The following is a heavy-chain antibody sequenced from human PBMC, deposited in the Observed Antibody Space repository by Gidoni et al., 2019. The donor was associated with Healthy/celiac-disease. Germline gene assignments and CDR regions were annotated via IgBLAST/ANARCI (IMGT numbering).Heavy chain of an antibody. CDR3: ARGDVVVVAATPIPYYYYYGMDV. V-gene: IGHV3-21*01. Sequence: EVQLVESGGGLVKPGGSRRLSCAASGFPFSSYSMNWGRQAPGKGLEWVSSISSSSSYIYYADSVKGRFTISRDNAKNSLYLQMNSLRAEDTAVYYCARGDVVVVAATPIPYYYYYGMDVWGQGTTVTVSS. CDR2: ISSSSSYI. CDR1: GFPFSSYS. J-gene: IGHJ6*02. D-gene: IGHD2-15*01.